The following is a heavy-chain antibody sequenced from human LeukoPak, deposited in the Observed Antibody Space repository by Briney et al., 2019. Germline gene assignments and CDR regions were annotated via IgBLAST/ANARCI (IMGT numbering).Heavy chain of an antibody. Sequence: PGRSLRLSCAASGFTFSSYNMTWVRQAPGKGLEWISYITGSSSTVFYADSVKGRFIISRDNAKNSLYLQMNSLRDEDTAVYYCARYRGGRGSDFFDYWGQGTLVTVSS. CDR1: GFTFSSYN. V-gene: IGHV3-48*02. CDR3: ARYRGGRGSDFFDY. D-gene: IGHD3-10*01. CDR2: ITGSSSTV. J-gene: IGHJ4*02.